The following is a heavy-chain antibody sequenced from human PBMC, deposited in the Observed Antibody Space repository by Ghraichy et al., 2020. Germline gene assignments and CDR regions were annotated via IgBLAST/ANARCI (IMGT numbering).Heavy chain of an antibody. CDR3: ARDGMRTTPGDY. Sequence: VKVSCKASGYIFTDFYIHWVRQAPGQGLEWMGWINPNGGVTNSAQRFQGRVTMTRDTSISTAYMELSGLRSDDTALYYCARDGMRTTPGDYWGQGTLITVSS. CDR1: GYIFTDFY. CDR2: INPNGGVT. D-gene: IGHD1-14*01. J-gene: IGHJ4*02. V-gene: IGHV1-2*02.